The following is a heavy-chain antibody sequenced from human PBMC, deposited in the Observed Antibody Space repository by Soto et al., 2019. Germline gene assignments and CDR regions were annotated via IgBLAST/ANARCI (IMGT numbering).Heavy chain of an antibody. CDR1: GYTFTGYY. CDR2: INPNSGGT. D-gene: IGHD6-13*01. Sequence: ASVKVSCKASGYTFTGYYMHWVRQAPGQGLEWMGWINPNSGGTNYAQRFQGWVTMTRDTSISTAYMELSRLRSDDTAVYYCARDGSSWYGYYFDYWGQGTLVTAPQ. J-gene: IGHJ4*02. CDR3: ARDGSSWYGYYFDY. V-gene: IGHV1-2*04.